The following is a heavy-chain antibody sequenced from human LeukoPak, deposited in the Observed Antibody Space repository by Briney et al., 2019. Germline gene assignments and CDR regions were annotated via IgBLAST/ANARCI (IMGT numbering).Heavy chain of an antibody. J-gene: IGHJ4*02. D-gene: IGHD4-23*01. Sequence: ASVKVSCKTSAYTFSSYEINWVRQATGQGLEWMGWMNPNTGSTGYAQKFQGRVTMTRDTSINTAYMELSSLRSEDTAVYYCARGHGPGGTRWPNLDYWGQGTLITVSA. CDR1: AYTFSSYE. V-gene: IGHV1-8*01. CDR2: MNPNTGST. CDR3: ARGHGPGGTRWPNLDY.